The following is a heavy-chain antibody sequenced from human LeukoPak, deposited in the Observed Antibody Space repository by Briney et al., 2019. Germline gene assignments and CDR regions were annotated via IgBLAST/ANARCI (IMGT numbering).Heavy chain of an antibody. V-gene: IGHV3-64D*09. D-gene: IGHD1-26*01. Sequence: PGGSLRLPCSASGFTFSSYAMHWVRRAPGKGLEYVSAISSNGGSTYYADSVKGRFTISRDNSKNTLYLQMSSLRAEDTAVYYCVKDYGGSYYGMDYFDYWGQGTLVTVSS. CDR2: ISSNGGST. J-gene: IGHJ4*02. CDR3: VKDYGGSYYGMDYFDY. CDR1: GFTFSSYA.